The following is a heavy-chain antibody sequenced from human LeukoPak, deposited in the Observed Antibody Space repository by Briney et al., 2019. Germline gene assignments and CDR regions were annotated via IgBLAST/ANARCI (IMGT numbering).Heavy chain of an antibody. J-gene: IGHJ3*02. CDR3: TRSGDGAFDN. CDR2: INYNGETT. CDR1: GFTFSAYA. V-gene: IGHV3-48*03. Sequence: QPGGSLGLSCAASGFTFSAYAMNWVRQTPGKGLEWVSFINYNGETTYYADSVKGRFTISRDNAKNSVSLQMNSLRVEDTAVYYCTRSGDGAFDNWGPGTMVTVSS. D-gene: IGHD3-10*01.